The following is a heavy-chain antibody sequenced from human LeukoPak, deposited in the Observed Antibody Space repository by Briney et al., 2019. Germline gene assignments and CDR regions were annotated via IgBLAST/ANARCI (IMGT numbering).Heavy chain of an antibody. CDR2: IYTSGST. CDR1: GGSISSYY. CDR3: AGLLLSGEYYYYYGMDV. J-gene: IGHJ6*02. D-gene: IGHD2-2*01. V-gene: IGHV4-4*07. Sequence: PSETLSLTCTVSGGSISSYYWSWIRQPAGKGLEWIGRIYTSGSTNYNPSLKSRVTISVDTSKNQFSLKLSSVTAADTAVYYCAGLLLSGEYYYYYGMDVWGQGTTVTVSS.